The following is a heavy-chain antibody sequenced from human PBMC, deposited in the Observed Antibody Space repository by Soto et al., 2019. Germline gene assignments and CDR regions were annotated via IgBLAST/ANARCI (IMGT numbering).Heavy chain of an antibody. CDR1: GGSFSGYY. CDR3: ARGRQQWLATGWFDP. Sequence: QVQLQQWGAGLLKPSETLSLTCAVYGGSFSGYYWSWIRQPPGKGLEWIGEINHSGSTNYNPSLKSRVTISVDTSKNQCSLKLSSVTAADTAVYYCARGRQQWLATGWFDPWGQGTLVTVSS. J-gene: IGHJ5*02. D-gene: IGHD6-19*01. V-gene: IGHV4-34*01. CDR2: INHSGST.